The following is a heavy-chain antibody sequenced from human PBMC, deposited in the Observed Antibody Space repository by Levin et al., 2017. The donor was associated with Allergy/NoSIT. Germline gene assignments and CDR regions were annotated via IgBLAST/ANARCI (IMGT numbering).Heavy chain of an antibody. D-gene: IGHD6-13*01. Sequence: SETLSLTCAISGDSVSSNSAAWNWIRQSPSRGLEWLGRTYYRSKWYNDYAVSVKSRITINPDTSKNQFSLQLNSVTPEDTAVYYCAREGYSSSWLERPSSVDYWGQGTLVTVSS. CDR1: GDSVSSNSAA. CDR3: AREGYSSSWLERPSSVDY. V-gene: IGHV6-1*01. J-gene: IGHJ4*02. CDR2: TYYRSKWYN.